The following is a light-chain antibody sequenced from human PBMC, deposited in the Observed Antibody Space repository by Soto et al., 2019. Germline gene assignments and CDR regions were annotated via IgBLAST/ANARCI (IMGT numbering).Light chain of an antibody. V-gene: IGKV3-11*01. CDR2: DAS. Sequence: EIVLTQSPATLSLSPGERATISCRASQSVSSYLAWYQQKPGQAPRLLIYDASNRATGIPARFSGSGSGTDFTLTISSLEPEDFAVYYCQQRSNWPPITVGPGTKVDIK. J-gene: IGKJ3*01. CDR1: QSVSSY. CDR3: QQRSNWPPIT.